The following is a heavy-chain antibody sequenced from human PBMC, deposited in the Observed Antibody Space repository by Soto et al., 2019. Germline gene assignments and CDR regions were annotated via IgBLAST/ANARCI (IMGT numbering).Heavy chain of an antibody. J-gene: IGHJ4*02. D-gene: IGHD2-15*01. V-gene: IGHV4-59*01. Sequence: QVQLQESGPGLVKPSETLSLTCTVSGASINSYYWSWIRQPPGKGLEWIGYIYYSGRTNYSPSLKSRVTISVDTSRNQFSLKLSSVTAADTAVYYCAASRGYCSGGSCYAWVFDSWGQGTRVTVSS. CDR2: IYYSGRT. CDR1: GASINSYY. CDR3: AASRGYCSGGSCYAWVFDS.